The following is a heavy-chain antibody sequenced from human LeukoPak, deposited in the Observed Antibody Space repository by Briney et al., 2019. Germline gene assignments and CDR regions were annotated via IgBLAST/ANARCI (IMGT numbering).Heavy chain of an antibody. CDR3: ARHSHSNGWYRRTNQYYFDY. CDR2: IYYSGST. Sequence: SETLSLTCTVSGGSISSYYWSWIRQPPGKGLEWIGYIYYSGSTNYNPSLKSRVTISVDTSKNQFSLKLSSVTAADTAVYYCARHSHSNGWYRRTNQYYFDYWGQGTLVTVSS. J-gene: IGHJ4*02. D-gene: IGHD6-19*01. V-gene: IGHV4-59*08. CDR1: GGSISSYY.